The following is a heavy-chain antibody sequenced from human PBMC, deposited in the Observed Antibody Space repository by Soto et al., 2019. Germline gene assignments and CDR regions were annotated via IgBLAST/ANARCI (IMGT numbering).Heavy chain of an antibody. D-gene: IGHD3-22*01. Sequence: PSETLSLTCTVSGGSISNSNYYWGWIRQPPGKGLEWIGYIYYTGSTYYNPSLKSRVTISVDASKTQFYLNLSSVTAEDSAVYYSANHFSDSTGPFDYWGQGTLVTVSS. J-gene: IGHJ4*02. CDR1: GGSISNSNYY. CDR3: ANHFSDSTGPFDY. V-gene: IGHV4-39*07. CDR2: IYYTGST.